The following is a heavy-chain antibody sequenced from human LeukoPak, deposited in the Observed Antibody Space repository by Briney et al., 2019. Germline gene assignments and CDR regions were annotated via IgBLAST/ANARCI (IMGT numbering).Heavy chain of an antibody. Sequence: ASVKVSCKASGYTFTGYYMHWVRQAPGQGLEWMGIINPSGGSTSYAQKFQGRVTMTRDMSTSTVCMELSSLRSEDTAVYYCARDLSRDGYNLGYWGQGTLVTVSS. CDR3: ARDLSRDGYNLGY. CDR1: GYTFTGYY. J-gene: IGHJ4*02. V-gene: IGHV1-46*01. CDR2: INPSGGST. D-gene: IGHD5-24*01.